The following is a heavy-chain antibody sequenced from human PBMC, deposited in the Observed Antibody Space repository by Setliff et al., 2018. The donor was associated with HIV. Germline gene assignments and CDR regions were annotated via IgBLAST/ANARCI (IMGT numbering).Heavy chain of an antibody. J-gene: IGHJ4*02. CDR2: INHAGST. CDR1: GASFSGYF. Sequence: SETLSLTCTLYGASFSGYFWSWIRQPPGKGLEWIGEINHAGSTNFNPSLKGRVTISVDMSKRQFSLHLTSVTAADTAVYYCSTLSGPVDHWGQGTLVTVSS. D-gene: IGHD3-3*01. CDR3: STLSGPVDH. V-gene: IGHV4-34*01.